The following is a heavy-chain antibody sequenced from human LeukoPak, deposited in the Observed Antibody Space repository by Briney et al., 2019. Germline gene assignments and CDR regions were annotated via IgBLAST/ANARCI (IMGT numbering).Heavy chain of an antibody. CDR2: IYYSGST. Sequence: PSGTLSLTCTVSGGSISSYYWSWIRQPPGKGLEWIGYIYYSGSTNYNPSLKSRVTISVDTSKNQFSLKLSSVTAADTAVYYCARGPLPDYYDSSGSLDYWGQGTLVTVSS. CDR1: GGSISSYY. J-gene: IGHJ4*02. D-gene: IGHD3-22*01. CDR3: ARGPLPDYYDSSGSLDY. V-gene: IGHV4-59*01.